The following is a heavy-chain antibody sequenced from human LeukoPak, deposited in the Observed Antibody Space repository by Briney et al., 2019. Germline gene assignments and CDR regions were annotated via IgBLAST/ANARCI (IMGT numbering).Heavy chain of an antibody. D-gene: IGHD1-1*01. CDR2: INPRSGDT. CDR3: ARDARERQEDRGGYYFDF. CDR1: GYTSTGKY. V-gene: IGHV1-2*02. Sequence: ASVKVSCKASGYTSTGKYIHWLRKAPGQGLEWMGWINPRSGDTSYAQRFHGRVSMTRDAAISTAHMELTSLTSDDTAVYYCARDARERQEDRGGYYFDFWGQGSHVTVSS. J-gene: IGHJ4*02.